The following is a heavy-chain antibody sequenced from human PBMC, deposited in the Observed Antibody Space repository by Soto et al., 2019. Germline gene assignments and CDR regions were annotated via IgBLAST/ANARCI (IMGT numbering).Heavy chain of an antibody. Sequence: EVQLLESGGGLVQPGGSLRLSCAASGFTFSSYAMSWVRQAPGKGLEWVSVISGSDGSTYYADSVKGRFTISRDNSKNTLALQMNSLRAEDTAVYYCAKDLVPSSMLVVIRTPLDYWGQGTLVSVSS. V-gene: IGHV3-23*01. CDR1: GFTFSSYA. D-gene: IGHD3-22*01. CDR2: ISGSDGST. CDR3: AKDLVPSSMLVVIRTPLDY. J-gene: IGHJ4*02.